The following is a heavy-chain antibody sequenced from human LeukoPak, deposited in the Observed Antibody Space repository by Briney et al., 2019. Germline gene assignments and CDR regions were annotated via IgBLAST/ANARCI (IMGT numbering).Heavy chain of an antibody. D-gene: IGHD5-18*01. Sequence: ASVKVPCKASGYSFTSYGITWVRQAPGQGLEWMGWISTYDGDANYAQQLQGRVTMTTDTSTITAYMELRSLRSDDTAVYYCVRAPSGFTYGPGDHWGQGTLVTVSS. CDR1: GYSFTSYG. J-gene: IGHJ4*02. V-gene: IGHV1-18*01. CDR3: VRAPSGFTYGPGDH. CDR2: ISTYDGDA.